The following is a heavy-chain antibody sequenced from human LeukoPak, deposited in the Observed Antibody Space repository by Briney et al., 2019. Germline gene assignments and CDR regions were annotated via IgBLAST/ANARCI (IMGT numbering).Heavy chain of an antibody. J-gene: IGHJ6*02. V-gene: IGHV4-59*04. Sequence: SETLSLTCTVSGGSISSYYWSWIRQPPGKGLEWIGYIYYSGSTYYNPSLKSRVTISVDTSKNQFSLKLSSVTAADTAVYYCAKTHVVVVPAASNYYYYGMDVWGQGTTVTVSS. D-gene: IGHD2-2*01. CDR2: IYYSGST. CDR1: GGSISSYY. CDR3: AKTHVVVVPAASNYYYYGMDV.